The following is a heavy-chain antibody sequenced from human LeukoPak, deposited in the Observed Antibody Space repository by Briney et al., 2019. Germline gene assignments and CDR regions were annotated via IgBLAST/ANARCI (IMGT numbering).Heavy chain of an antibody. CDR3: ARGKYYDSQGSHALDI. CDR2: TYSGGST. D-gene: IGHD3-22*01. J-gene: IGHJ3*02. CDR1: GVSISSNH. Sequence: PLGSLRLSCAASGVSISSNHMSWVRQAPGKGLEWVSVTYSGGSTYYADCVKGRFTISRDNSKNTLYLQMNSLRAEDTAEYYCARGKYYDSQGSHALDILGEGTMVTVSP. V-gene: IGHV3-53*01.